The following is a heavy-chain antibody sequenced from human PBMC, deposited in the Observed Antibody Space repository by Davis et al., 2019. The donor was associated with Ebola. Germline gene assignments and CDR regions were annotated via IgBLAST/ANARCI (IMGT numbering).Heavy chain of an antibody. D-gene: IGHD4/OR15-4a*01. J-gene: IGHJ4*02. Sequence: GESLKISCAASGFTFSGSAMHWVRQASGKGLEWVGRIRSKANSYATAYAASVKGRFTISRDDSKNTAYLQMNSLKTEDTAVYYCTTETMVIDYWGQGTLVTVSS. CDR3: TTETMVIDY. CDR1: GFTFSGSA. V-gene: IGHV3-73*01. CDR2: IRSKANSYAT.